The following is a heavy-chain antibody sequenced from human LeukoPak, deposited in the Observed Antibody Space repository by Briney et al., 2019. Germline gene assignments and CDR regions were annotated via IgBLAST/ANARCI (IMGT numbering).Heavy chain of an antibody. D-gene: IGHD7-27*01. CDR2: INPNGGGT. CDR3: ARGTGYGTFDI. Sequence: ASVKVSCKASGYTFTGYYMYWVRQAPGQGLEWMGWINPNGGGTNYAQKLQGRVTMTRDTSISTAYMELRSLRSDDTAVYYCARGTGYGTFDIWGQGTMVTVSS. J-gene: IGHJ3*02. V-gene: IGHV1-2*02. CDR1: GYTFTGYY.